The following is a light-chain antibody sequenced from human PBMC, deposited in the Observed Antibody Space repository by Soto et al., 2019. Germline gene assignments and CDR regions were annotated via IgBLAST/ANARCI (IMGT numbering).Light chain of an antibody. CDR3: QQYVSSVT. CDR2: GAS. CDR1: QSVDSSF. V-gene: IGKV3-20*01. Sequence: EIVLTQSPGSLYLSPGERATLSCRASQSVDSSFFAWYQQKPGQAPRLLIYGASNRATGIPDRFSGSGSWTDFTLTISRLEPEDFAVYYCQQYVSSVTFGQGTTVEIK. J-gene: IGKJ1*01.